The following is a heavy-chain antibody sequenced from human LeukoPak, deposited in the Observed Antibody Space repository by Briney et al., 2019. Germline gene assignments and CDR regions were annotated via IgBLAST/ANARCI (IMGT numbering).Heavy chain of an antibody. Sequence: GSSVKVSCKASGGTFSSYAISWVRQAPGQGLEWMGRIIPIFGTANYAQKFQGRVTITTDESTSTAYMELSSLRSEDTAVYYCARGDFGIAVARYYMDVWGKGTTVTVSS. CDR3: ARGDFGIAVARYYMDV. CDR2: IIPIFGTA. V-gene: IGHV1-69*05. D-gene: IGHD6-19*01. CDR1: GGTFSSYA. J-gene: IGHJ6*03.